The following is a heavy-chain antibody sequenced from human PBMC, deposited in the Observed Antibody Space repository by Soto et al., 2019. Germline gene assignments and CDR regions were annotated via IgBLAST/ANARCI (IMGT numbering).Heavy chain of an antibody. J-gene: IGHJ6*02. D-gene: IGHD6-13*01. CDR3: AKKGNLPADGTTWPPSDYYHMDV. Sequence: EVQLTESGGGLVQPGGSLRLSCAASGFTFSSYAMSWVRQAPGKGLEWVSGISGSGGSTYYADSVKGRFTISRDNSKNTVFLQMNSLRVEDAAVDYCAKKGNLPADGTTWPPSDYYHMDVWGQGTTVTVSS. CDR1: GFTFSSYA. V-gene: IGHV3-23*01. CDR2: ISGSGGST.